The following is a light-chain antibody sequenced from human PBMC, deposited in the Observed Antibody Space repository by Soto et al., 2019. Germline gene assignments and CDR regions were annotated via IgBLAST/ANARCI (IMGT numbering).Light chain of an antibody. V-gene: IGKV4-1*01. J-gene: IGKJ1*01. Sequence: DIVMTQSPDSLAVSLGERATTNCKSIQSVVYSVHNKNYQAWYKQKPGQPPKLLIYWASVRETGVPARFSRGGSGTDLTRTTSSLETEDVAVYYGHQYFATLWTFGQGTKVEGK. CDR2: WAS. CDR1: QSVVYSVHNKNY. CDR3: HQYFATLWT.